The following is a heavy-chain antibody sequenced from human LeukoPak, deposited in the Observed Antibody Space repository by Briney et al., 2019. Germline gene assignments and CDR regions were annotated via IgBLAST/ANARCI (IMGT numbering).Heavy chain of an antibody. Sequence: SETLSLTCTASGGSISSYYWSWIRQPPGKGPEWIGYIYYSGSTNYNPSLKSRVTISVDTSKNQFSLKLSSVTAADTAVYYCARMRDSSGYYPDYWGQGTLVTVSS. D-gene: IGHD3-22*01. CDR1: GGSISSYY. V-gene: IGHV4-59*01. CDR2: IYYSGST. J-gene: IGHJ4*02. CDR3: ARMRDSSGYYPDY.